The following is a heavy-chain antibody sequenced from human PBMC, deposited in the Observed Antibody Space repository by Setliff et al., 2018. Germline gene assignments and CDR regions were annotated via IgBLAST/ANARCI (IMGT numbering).Heavy chain of an antibody. CDR3: ARGEALYDYVWGSYRYEDYYYGMDV. V-gene: IGHV4-39*07. D-gene: IGHD3-16*02. J-gene: IGHJ6*02. CDR1: GGSISSSSYY. CDR2: IYYSGST. Sequence: PSETLSLTCTVSGGSISSSSYYWGWIRQPPGKGLEWIGSIYYSGSTYYNPSRKSRVTISVDTSKNQFSLKLSSVTAADTAVYYCARGEALYDYVWGSYRYEDYYYGMDVWGQG.